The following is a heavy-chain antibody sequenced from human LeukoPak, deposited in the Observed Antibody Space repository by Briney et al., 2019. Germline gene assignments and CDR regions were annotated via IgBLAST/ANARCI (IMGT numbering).Heavy chain of an antibody. V-gene: IGHV4-34*01. J-gene: IGHJ3*02. Sequence: SETLSLTCAVYGGSFSGYYWSWIRQPPGKGLEWIGEINHSGSTNYNPSLKSRVTISVDTSKNQFSLKLTSVTAADTAVYYCARAPYKYDGSSAFDIWGQGTMVTVSS. D-gene: IGHD3-22*01. CDR1: GGSFSGYY. CDR3: ARAPYKYDGSSAFDI. CDR2: INHSGST.